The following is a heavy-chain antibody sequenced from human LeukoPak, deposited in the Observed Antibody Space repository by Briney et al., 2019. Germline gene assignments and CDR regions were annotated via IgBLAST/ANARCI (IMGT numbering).Heavy chain of an antibody. D-gene: IGHD6-19*01. Sequence: GGSLRLSCAASGFTFSSYAMHWVRQAPGKGLEWVAVISYDGSNKYYADSVKGRFTISRDNSKNTLYLQMNSLRAEDTAVYYCARSVYSSGWYAFDYWGQGTLVTVSS. CDR1: GFTFSSYA. CDR2: ISYDGSNK. J-gene: IGHJ4*02. V-gene: IGHV3-30-3*01. CDR3: ARSVYSSGWYAFDY.